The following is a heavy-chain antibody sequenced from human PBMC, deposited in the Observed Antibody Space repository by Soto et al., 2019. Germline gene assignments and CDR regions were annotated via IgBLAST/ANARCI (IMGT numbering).Heavy chain of an antibody. Sequence: ASVKVSCKASAYTFTVYGVTWVRQAPGQGLEWPGWINPFNGNTNYAQSLQGRVTITTDTSTSTAYMELRSLRSDDTAVYYCARGFFVLSPAIYHTYVMDVCGQGT. V-gene: IGHV1-18*01. CDR1: AYTFTVYG. D-gene: IGHD2-2*01. CDR2: INPFNGNT. CDR3: ARGFFVLSPAIYHTYVMDV. J-gene: IGHJ6*02.